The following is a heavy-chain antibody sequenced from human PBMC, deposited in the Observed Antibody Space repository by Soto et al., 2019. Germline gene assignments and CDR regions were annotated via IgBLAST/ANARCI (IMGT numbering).Heavy chain of an antibody. Sequence: GGSLRLSCAASGFTFSNYAMNWVRQAPGKGLEWVSAISGSGSTYYADSVKGRFTISRDNSKNTLYLQMNSLRAEDTAVYYCAKVLLRLDFFYYCGPGTLVPVSS. CDR2: ISGSGST. J-gene: IGHJ4*02. CDR1: GFTFSNYA. D-gene: IGHD5-12*01. CDR3: AKVLLRLDFFYY. V-gene: IGHV3-23*01.